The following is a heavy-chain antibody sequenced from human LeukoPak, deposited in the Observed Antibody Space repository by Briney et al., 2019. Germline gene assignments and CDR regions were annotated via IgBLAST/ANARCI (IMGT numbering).Heavy chain of an antibody. V-gene: IGHV2-5*01. Sequence: ESGPTLVNPTQTLTLTCTFSGFSLSTSGVGVGWIRQPPGKALEWLALIYWNDDKRYSPSLKSRLTITKDTSKNQVVLTMTNVDPVDTATYYCAHQAYYDFWSGYYYYYYMDVWGKGTTVTVSS. CDR2: IYWNDDK. D-gene: IGHD3-3*01. CDR1: GFSLSTSGVG. J-gene: IGHJ6*03. CDR3: AHQAYYDFWSGYYYYYYMDV.